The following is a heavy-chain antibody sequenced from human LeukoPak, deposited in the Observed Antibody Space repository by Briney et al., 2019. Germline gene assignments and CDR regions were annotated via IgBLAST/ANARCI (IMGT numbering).Heavy chain of an antibody. J-gene: IGHJ4*02. CDR1: GFTFDDYA. Sequence: PGGSLRLSCAASGFTFDDYAMHWVRQAPGKGLEWVSGISWNSGSIGYADSVKGRFTISRDNAKNSLYLQMNSLRAEDTALYYCAKGPSNLISWGLSDYWGQGTLVTVSS. CDR3: AKGPSNLISWGLSDY. V-gene: IGHV3-9*01. CDR2: ISWNSGSI. D-gene: IGHD3-9*01.